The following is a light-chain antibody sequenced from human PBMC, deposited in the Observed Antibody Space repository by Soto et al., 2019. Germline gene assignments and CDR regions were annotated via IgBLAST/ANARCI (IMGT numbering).Light chain of an antibody. Sequence: EIVLTQSPGTLSLSPGERATLSCRASQSVASSYLAWYQQKPGQAPRLLVSGASRRATGIPDRFSGSGSAIDFTLTITRLEPQDFAAYYCQQYGHFPRTFGQGTKVEIK. V-gene: IGKV3-20*01. CDR3: QQYGHFPRT. CDR1: QSVASSY. CDR2: GAS. J-gene: IGKJ1*01.